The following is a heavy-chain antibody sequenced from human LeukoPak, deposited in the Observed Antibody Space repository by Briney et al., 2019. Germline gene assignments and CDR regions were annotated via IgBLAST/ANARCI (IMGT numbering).Heavy chain of an antibody. CDR2: IYYSGST. D-gene: IGHD5-24*01. CDR1: GGSISIYY. J-gene: IGHJ4*02. Sequence: SETLSLTCTVSGGSISIYYWSWVRQPPGKGLEWIGYIYYSGSTNYNPPLKSRVTISVDTSKNQFSLKLSSVTAADTAVSYCARSRAVEMATILNDWGQGTLVTVSS. CDR3: ARSRAVEMATILND. V-gene: IGHV4-59*01.